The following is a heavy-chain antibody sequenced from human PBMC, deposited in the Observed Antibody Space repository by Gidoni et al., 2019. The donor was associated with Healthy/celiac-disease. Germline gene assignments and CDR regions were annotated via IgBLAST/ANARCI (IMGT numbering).Heavy chain of an antibody. CDR1: GGTFSSYA. CDR2: IIPIFGTA. CDR3: ARRRGGGYSGYGSRYYYYYMDV. D-gene: IGHD5-12*01. Sequence: QVQLVQSGAEVKKPGSSVKVSCKASGGTFSSYAISWVRQAPGQGLEWMGGIIPIFGTANYAQKFQGRVTITADKSTSTAYMELSSLRSEDTAVYYCARRRGGGYSGYGSRYYYYYMDVWGKGTTVTVSS. V-gene: IGHV1-69*06. J-gene: IGHJ6*03.